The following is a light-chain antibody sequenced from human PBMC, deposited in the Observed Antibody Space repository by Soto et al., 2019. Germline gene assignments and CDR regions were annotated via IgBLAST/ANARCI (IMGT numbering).Light chain of an antibody. J-gene: IGKJ2*01. CDR1: QSVSSSY. CDR2: ATS. V-gene: IGKV3-20*01. CDR3: QQYGSSSFT. Sequence: EIVLTQSPGTLSLSSGERATLSCRASQSVSSSYLAWYQQKPGQAPRLLVYATSSRATAIPDRFSGSGSGTDFTLTISRLEPEGFAVYYCQQYGSSSFTFGQGTKLEIK.